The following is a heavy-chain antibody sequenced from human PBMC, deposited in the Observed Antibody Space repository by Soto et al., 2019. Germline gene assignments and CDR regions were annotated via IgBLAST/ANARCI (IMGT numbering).Heavy chain of an antibody. V-gene: IGHV3-21*01. J-gene: IGHJ6*02. CDR2: ISDDSGYI. CDR3: AKDRAAPGNYYYGIDV. Sequence: EVQLVESGGGLVKPGGSLRLSCAASGFTFNTYSMNWVRQAPGKGLEWVSSISDDSGYIYYTNSVKGRFTISRDNAKNSLYLQMNSLRDDDTAVYYCAKDRAAPGNYYYGIDVWGQGTTVSVSS. CDR1: GFTFNTYS. D-gene: IGHD6-13*01.